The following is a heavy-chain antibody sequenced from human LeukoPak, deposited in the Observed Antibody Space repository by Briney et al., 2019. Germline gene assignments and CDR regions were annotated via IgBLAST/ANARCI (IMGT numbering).Heavy chain of an antibody. V-gene: IGHV3-21*01. CDR3: ASGGSSGEDFGNY. CDR2: ISSSSSYI. CDR1: GFTFSSYS. J-gene: IGHJ4*02. D-gene: IGHD2-15*01. Sequence: AGGSLRLSCAASGFTFSSYSMNWVRQAPGKGLEWVSSISSSSSYIYYADSVKGRFTISRDNAKNSLYLQMNSLRAEDTAVYYCASGGSSGEDFGNYWGQGTLVTVSS.